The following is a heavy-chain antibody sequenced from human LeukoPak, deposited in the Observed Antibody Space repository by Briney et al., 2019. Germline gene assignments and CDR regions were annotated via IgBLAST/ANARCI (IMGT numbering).Heavy chain of an antibody. D-gene: IGHD7-27*01. V-gene: IGHV4-39*07. CDR2: IYYSGST. CDR3: ARLGMVWFDP. CDR1: GGSISSSSYY. J-gene: IGHJ5*02. Sequence: SETLSLTCTVSGGSISSSSYYWGWIRQPPGKGLEWIGSIYYSGSTYYNPSLKSRVTISVDTSKNQFSLKLSSVTAAHTAVYYCARLGMVWFDPWGQGTLVTVSS.